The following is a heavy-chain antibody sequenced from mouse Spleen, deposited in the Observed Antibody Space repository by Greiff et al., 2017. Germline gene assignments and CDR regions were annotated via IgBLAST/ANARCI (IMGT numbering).Heavy chain of an antibody. CDR1: GYTFTSYW. Sequence: QVQLQQPGAELVKPGASVKMSCKASGYTFTSYWITWVKQRPGQGLEWIGDIYPGSGSTNYNEKFKSKATLTVDTSSSTAYMQLSSLTSEDSAVYYCARRESSPAYYAMDYWGQGTSVTVSS. CDR2: IYPGSGST. J-gene: IGHJ4*01. V-gene: IGHV1-55*01. CDR3: ARRESSPAYYAMDY. D-gene: IGHD1-1*01.